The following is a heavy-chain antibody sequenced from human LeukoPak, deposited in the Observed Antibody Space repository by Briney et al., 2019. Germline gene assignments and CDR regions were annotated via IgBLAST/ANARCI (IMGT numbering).Heavy chain of an antibody. V-gene: IGHV1-46*01. CDR1: GYTFTSYY. J-gene: IGHJ4*02. CDR2: INPSGGST. CDR3: ARLEGYCSSTSCPSFDY. Sequence: ALVKVSCKASGYTFTSYYMHWVRQAPGQGLEWMGIINPSGGSTSYAQKFQGRVTMTRNTSTSTVYMELSSLRSEDTDVYYCARLEGYCSSTSCPSFDYWGQGTLVTVSS. D-gene: IGHD2-2*01.